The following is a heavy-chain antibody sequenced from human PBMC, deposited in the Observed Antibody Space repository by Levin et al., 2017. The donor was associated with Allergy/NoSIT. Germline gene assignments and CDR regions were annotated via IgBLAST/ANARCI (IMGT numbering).Heavy chain of an antibody. CDR2: IFPIFGPA. V-gene: IGHV1-69*01. J-gene: IGHJ4*02. CDR3: ARDGVGAANFDY. Sequence: KISCKASGVTSSNFAITWVRQAPGQGLEWMGGIFPIFGPASYAQKFQGRITILADELPSTDYMELNSLRFEDTAVYYCARDGVGAANFDYWGQGTLVTVSS. CDR1: GVTSSNFA. D-gene: IGHD1-26*01.